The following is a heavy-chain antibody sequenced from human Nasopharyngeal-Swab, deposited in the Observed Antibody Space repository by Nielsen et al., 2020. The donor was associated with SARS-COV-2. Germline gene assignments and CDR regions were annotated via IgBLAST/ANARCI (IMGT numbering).Heavy chain of an antibody. V-gene: IGHV3-30*03. D-gene: IGHD3-16*02. CDR2: ISYDGSNK. CDR1: GFTFSSYG. Sequence: GESLKISCAASGFTFSSYGMHWVRQAPGKGLEWVAVISYDGSNKYYADSVKGRFTISRDNSKNSLYLQMTSLRAEDTAVYSCARDDYVWGSYRYREYNWFDPWGQGTLVTVSS. CDR3: ARDDYVWGSYRYREYNWFDP. J-gene: IGHJ5*02.